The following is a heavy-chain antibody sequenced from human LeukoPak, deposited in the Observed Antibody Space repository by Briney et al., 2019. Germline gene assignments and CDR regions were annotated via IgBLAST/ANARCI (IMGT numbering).Heavy chain of an antibody. CDR1: GGSISSSSYY. D-gene: IGHD6-19*01. CDR2: IYYSGST. Sequence: SETLSLTCTVSGGSISSSSYYWGWIRQPPGKGLEWIGSIYYSGSTYYNPSLKSRVTISVDTSKNQFSLKLSSVTAADTAVYYCARHWVRAVAAPSHYYYGMDVWGQGTTVTVSS. V-gene: IGHV4-39*01. CDR3: ARHWVRAVAAPSHYYYGMDV. J-gene: IGHJ6*02.